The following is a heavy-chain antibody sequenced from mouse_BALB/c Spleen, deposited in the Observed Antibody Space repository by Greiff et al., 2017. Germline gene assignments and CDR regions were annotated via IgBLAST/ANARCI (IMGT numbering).Heavy chain of an antibody. J-gene: IGHJ2*01. V-gene: IGHV5-6-4*01. CDR1: GFTFSSYT. Sequence: EVMLVESGGGLVKPGGSLKLSCAASGFTFSSYTMSWVRQTPEKRLEWVATISSGGSYTYYPDSVKGRFTISRDNAKNTLYLQMSSLKSEDTAMYYCTRAGDDYDGEGYFDYWGQGTTLTVSS. D-gene: IGHD2-4*01. CDR3: TRAGDDYDGEGYFDY. CDR2: ISSGGSYT.